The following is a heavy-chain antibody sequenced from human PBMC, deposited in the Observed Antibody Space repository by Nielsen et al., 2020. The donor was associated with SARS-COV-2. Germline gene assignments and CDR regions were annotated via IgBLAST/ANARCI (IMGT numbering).Heavy chain of an antibody. CDR1: GFTFDDYG. V-gene: IGHV3-9*01. Sequence: SLNISCAASGFTFDDYGMHWVRQAPGKGLEWVSGITWNSVGIAYADSVKGRSTISRDTAKNSLYLQMNSLRPEDTALYYCANEVYWGQGTLVNVSS. CDR3: ANEVY. J-gene: IGHJ4*02. CDR2: ITWNSVGI.